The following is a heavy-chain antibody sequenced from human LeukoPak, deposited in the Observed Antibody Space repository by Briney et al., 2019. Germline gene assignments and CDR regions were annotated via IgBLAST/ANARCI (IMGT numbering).Heavy chain of an antibody. Sequence: GGSLRLSCAASGFTFSSYWMSWVRQAPGKGLEWVGRIKSKTDGGTTDYAAPVKGRFTISRDDSKNTLYLRMNSLKTEDTAVYYCAKDQYTFGGVTAEGDWGQGTLITVSS. CDR3: AKDQYTFGGVTAEGD. CDR2: IKSKTDGGTT. J-gene: IGHJ4*02. V-gene: IGHV3-15*01. CDR1: GFTFSSYW. D-gene: IGHD3-16*01.